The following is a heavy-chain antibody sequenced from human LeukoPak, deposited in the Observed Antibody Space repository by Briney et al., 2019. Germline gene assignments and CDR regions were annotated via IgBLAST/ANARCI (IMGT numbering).Heavy chain of an antibody. J-gene: IGHJ4*02. D-gene: IGHD3-9*01. CDR1: GFTFSSCW. CDR2: IKQDGSEK. Sequence: PGVSLRPSCAASGFTFSSCWMSWVRQAPGKGLEWVANIKQDGSEKYYVDSVKGRFTISRDNAKNSLYLQMNSLRAEDTAVYYCARSLTGYSSVDYWGQGTLVTVSS. V-gene: IGHV3-7*01. CDR3: ARSLTGYSSVDY.